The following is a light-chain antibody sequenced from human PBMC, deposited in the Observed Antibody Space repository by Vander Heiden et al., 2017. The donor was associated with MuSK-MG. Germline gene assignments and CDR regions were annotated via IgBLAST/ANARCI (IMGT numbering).Light chain of an antibody. V-gene: IGKV3-11*01. Sequence: VVTQSPATLSFSPGERVTPSCRASRSVGNYLFWYQQKPGQAPRLLISATSNRATGIPPRFSGSGSATDFPLTISSLEPEDSAVYYCQQRRNWPLTFGQGTKLEIK. CDR1: RSVGNY. CDR2: ATS. J-gene: IGKJ2*01. CDR3: QQRRNWPLT.